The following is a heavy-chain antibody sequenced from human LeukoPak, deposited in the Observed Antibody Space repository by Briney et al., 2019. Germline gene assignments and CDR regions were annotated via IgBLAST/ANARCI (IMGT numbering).Heavy chain of an antibody. D-gene: IGHD5-18*01. V-gene: IGHV1-8*01. Sequence: ASVKVSCKASGYTFTSYDINWVRQATGQGLEWMGWMNPNSGNTGYAQKFQGRVTMTRNTSISTAYMELSSLRSEDTAVYYCARKVYVDTAMPDWGQGTLVTVSS. J-gene: IGHJ4*02. CDR2: MNPNSGNT. CDR3: ARKVYVDTAMPD. CDR1: GYTFTSYD.